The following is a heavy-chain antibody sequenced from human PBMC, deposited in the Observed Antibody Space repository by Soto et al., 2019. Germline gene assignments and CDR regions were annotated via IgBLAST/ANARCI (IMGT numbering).Heavy chain of an antibody. V-gene: IGHV3-30-3*01. CDR1: GFTFSSYA. Sequence: GGSLRLSCAASGFTFSSYAMHWVRQAPGKGLEWVAVISYDGSNKYYADSVKGRFTISRDNSKEALHLQMNTLRADDTAVYYCAKDRGTYASSCSTDWGQGVQVTVSS. CDR2: ISYDGSNK. CDR3: AKDRGTYASSCSTD. D-gene: IGHD2-2*01. J-gene: IGHJ4*02.